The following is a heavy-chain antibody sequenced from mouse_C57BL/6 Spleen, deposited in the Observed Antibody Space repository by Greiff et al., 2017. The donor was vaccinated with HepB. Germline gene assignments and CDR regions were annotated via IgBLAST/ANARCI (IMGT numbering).Heavy chain of an antibody. CDR3: ARLVYYDYDDDY. J-gene: IGHJ2*01. CDR1: GYTFTSYW. CDR2: IHPNSGST. V-gene: IGHV1-64*01. Sequence: VQLQQPGAELVKPGASVKLSCKASGYTFTSYWMHWVKQRPGQGLEWIGMIHPNSGSTNYNEKFKSKATLTVDKSSSTAYMQLSSLTSEDAAVYYCARLVYYDYDDDYWGQGTTLTVSS. D-gene: IGHD2-4*01.